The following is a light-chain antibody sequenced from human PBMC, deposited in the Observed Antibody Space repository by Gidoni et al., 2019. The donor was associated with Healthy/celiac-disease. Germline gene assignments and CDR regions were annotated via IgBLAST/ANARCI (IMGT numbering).Light chain of an antibody. Sequence: IVLTQSPATLSLSPGERATRPCRSSQSVSSYLAWYQEKPGHAPRLLIYDATNRATGIPARFSGSESRTDFTLTISSLEPEDFAVYYCQQRSTFGQGTKLEIK. V-gene: IGKV3-11*01. J-gene: IGKJ2*01. CDR2: DAT. CDR1: QSVSSY. CDR3: QQRST.